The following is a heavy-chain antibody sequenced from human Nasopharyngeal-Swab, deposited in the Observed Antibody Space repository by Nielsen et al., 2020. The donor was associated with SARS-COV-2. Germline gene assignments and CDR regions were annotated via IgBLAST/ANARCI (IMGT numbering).Heavy chain of an antibody. Sequence: GESLKISCAASGFTFSSYAMSWVRQAPGKGLEWVSAISGSGGSTYYADSVKGRFTISRDNSKNTLYLQMNSLRAEDTAVYYCAKYYGDYTYYYYYMDVWGKGTTVTVSS. CDR2: ISGSGGST. J-gene: IGHJ6*03. D-gene: IGHD4-17*01. CDR1: GFTFSSYA. CDR3: AKYYGDYTYYYYYMDV. V-gene: IGHV3-23*01.